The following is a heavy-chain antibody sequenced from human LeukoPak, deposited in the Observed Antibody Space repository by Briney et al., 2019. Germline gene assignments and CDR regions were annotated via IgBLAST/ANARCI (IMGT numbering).Heavy chain of an antibody. CDR2: IYSGGST. J-gene: IGHJ3*02. D-gene: IGHD5-24*01. CDR3: ARDERWLQIGAFDI. CDR1: GFTVSSNY. Sequence: LAGGSLRLSCAASGFTVSSNYMSWVRQAPGKGLEWVSVIYSGGSTYYADSVKGRFTISRDNSKNTLYLQMNSLRAEDTAVYYCARDERWLQIGAFDIWGQGTMVTVSS. V-gene: IGHV3-66*01.